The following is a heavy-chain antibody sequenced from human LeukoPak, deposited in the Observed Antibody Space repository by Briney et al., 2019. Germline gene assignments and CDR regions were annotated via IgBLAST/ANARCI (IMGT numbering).Heavy chain of an antibody. CDR2: IKSKTEGGTT. CDR3: LRNWYGSGSYWQIRESYFDY. D-gene: IGHD3-10*01. J-gene: IGHJ4*02. Sequence: PGGSLRLSCVASGFTFSNAWMSWVRQAPGKGLEWVGRIKSKTEGGTTDYAAPVKGRFTISRDDSKNTLYLQMNSLKTEDTAVYYWLRNWYGSGSYWQIRESYFDYWGQGTLVTVSS. V-gene: IGHV3-15*01. CDR1: GFTFSNAW.